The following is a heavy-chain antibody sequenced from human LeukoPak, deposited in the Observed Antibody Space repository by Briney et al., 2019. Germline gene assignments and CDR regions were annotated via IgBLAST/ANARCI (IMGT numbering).Heavy chain of an antibody. Sequence: GGSLRLSCVASGFTFSSCWMSWVRQAPGKGLEWVANIKKDGSEKYYVDSVKGRFTISRDNAKNSLYLQMNSLRVEDTAVYYCASVGWDGDADYSRFLHWGQGTLVTVSS. CDR3: ASVGWDGDADYSRFLH. CDR2: IKKDGSEK. D-gene: IGHD2-21*01. V-gene: IGHV3-7*02. CDR1: GFTFSSCW. J-gene: IGHJ1*01.